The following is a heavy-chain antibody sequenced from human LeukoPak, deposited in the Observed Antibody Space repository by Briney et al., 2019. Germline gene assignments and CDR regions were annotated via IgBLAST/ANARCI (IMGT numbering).Heavy chain of an antibody. CDR3: ARRIGTSYFDY. CDR1: GGSISSHY. CDR2: MYHSGNT. Sequence: SETLTLTCTVSGGSISSHYWSWIRQPPGKGLEWIGNMYHSGNTFYNPSLKSRVTISVDTSKNQFSLKLSSVTAADTAVYYCARRIGTSYFDYWGQGTLVTVSS. V-gene: IGHV4-59*08. J-gene: IGHJ4*02. D-gene: IGHD1-1*01.